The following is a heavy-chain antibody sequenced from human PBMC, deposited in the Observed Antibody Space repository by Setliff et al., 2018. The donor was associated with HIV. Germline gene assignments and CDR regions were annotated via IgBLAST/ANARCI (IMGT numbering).Heavy chain of an antibody. V-gene: IGHV4-34*01. D-gene: IGHD6-6*01. CDR1: GGSFSDYY. CDR3: ARRYRIAARPNWFDP. J-gene: IGHJ5*02. Sequence: TLSLTCAVYGGSFSDYYWSWIRQPPGKGLEWIGEINHSGSTNYNPSLKSRVTISVDTSKNQFSLKLSSVTASDTAVYSCARRYRIAARPNWFDPWGQGTLVTVSS. CDR2: INHSGST.